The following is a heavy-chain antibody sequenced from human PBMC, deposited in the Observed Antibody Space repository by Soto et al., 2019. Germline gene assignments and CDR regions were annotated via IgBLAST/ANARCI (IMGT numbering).Heavy chain of an antibody. CDR1: GGTFSGYA. CDR2: IIPIFGTA. Sequence: ASVKVSCKASGGTFSGYAINWVRQAPGQGLEWMGGIIPIFGTANYEQKFQGRVTITAEESTTTAYMELSSLRSEDTAVYYCARGGKVVVTALDIWGQGTMVTVSS. V-gene: IGHV1-69*13. D-gene: IGHD3-22*01. CDR3: ARGGKVVVTALDI. J-gene: IGHJ3*02.